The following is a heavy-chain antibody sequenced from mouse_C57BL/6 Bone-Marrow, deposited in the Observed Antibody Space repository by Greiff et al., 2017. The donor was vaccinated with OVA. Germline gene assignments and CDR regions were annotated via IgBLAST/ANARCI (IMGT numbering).Heavy chain of an antibody. CDR3: AREIAY. CDR2: IDPSDSYT. Sequence: VKLQQPGAELVKPGASVKLSCKASGYTFTSYWMQWVKQRPGQGLEWIGEIDPSDSYTNYNQKFKGKATLTVDTSSSTAYMQLSSLTSEDSAVYYCAREIAYWGQGTLVTVSA. CDR1: GYTFTSYW. J-gene: IGHJ3*01. V-gene: IGHV1-50*01.